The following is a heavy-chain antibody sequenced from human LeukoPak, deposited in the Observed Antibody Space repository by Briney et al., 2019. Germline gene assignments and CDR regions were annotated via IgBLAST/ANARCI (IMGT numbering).Heavy chain of an antibody. CDR2: IYYSGST. V-gene: IGHV4-30-4*01. D-gene: IGHD4-11*01. CDR3: ARGSDYSNRRYYYGMDV. Sequence: TLCLTSTVSGGSISSGAYYWSWVRQPPGKGLGWIGYIYYSGSTYYHPSLKGRVTITVGTAKNQFSLKLGSVTAADTAVYYWARGSDYSNRRYYYGMDVWGQGTTVTVSS. CDR1: GGSISSGAYY. J-gene: IGHJ6*02.